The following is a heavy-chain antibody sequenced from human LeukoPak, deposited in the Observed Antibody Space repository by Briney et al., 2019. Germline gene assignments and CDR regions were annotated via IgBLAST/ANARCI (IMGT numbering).Heavy chain of an antibody. J-gene: IGHJ4*02. CDR3: ARGSSGSYWEVYFDY. CDR1: GGSFSGYY. V-gene: IGHV4-34*12. Sequence: ETMSLAWAVDGGSFSGYYWSWIRQPPGKGMEWIVEIIHSGSTNYNPSLKSRVTISVDTSKNQFSLKLSSVTAADTAVYYCARGSSGSYWEVYFDYWGQGTLVTVSS. D-gene: IGHD1-26*01. CDR2: IIHSGST.